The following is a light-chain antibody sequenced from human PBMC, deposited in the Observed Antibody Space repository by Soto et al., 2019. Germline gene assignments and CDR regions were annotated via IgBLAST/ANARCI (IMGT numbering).Light chain of an antibody. CDR3: SSYTSSSTLYV. V-gene: IGLV2-14*01. Sequence: ALTQPASVSGSPGQSITISCTGTSSDVGGYNYVSWYQQHPGKAPKLIIYEVSNRPSGVSNRFSGSKSGDTASLTISGLHAEDEADYYCSSYTSSSTLYVFGTGTKVTVL. CDR2: EVS. J-gene: IGLJ1*01. CDR1: SSDVGGYNY.